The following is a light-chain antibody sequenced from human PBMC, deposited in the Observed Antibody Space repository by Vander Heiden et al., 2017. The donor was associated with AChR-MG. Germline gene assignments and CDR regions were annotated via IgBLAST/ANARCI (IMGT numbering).Light chain of an antibody. CDR1: KLGDKY. J-gene: IGLJ2*01. V-gene: IGLV3-1*01. CDR2: QDS. CDR3: QAWDSSHVV. Sequence: SHELTPPPPVSVSPGQTASITCTGDKLGDKYACWYQQKPGQPPVLVIYQDSKRPSGIPERFSGSNSGNTATLTISGTQAMDEADYYCQAWDSSHVVFGGGTKLTVL.